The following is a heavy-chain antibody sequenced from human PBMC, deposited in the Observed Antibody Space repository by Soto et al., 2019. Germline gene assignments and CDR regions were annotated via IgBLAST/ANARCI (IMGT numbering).Heavy chain of an antibody. CDR3: ARHGSLDYSYYVDV. CDR2: IYYSGST. Sequence: QLQLQESGPGLVKPSKTLSLTCTVSGGSISSSSYYWGWIRQPPGKGLEWIGTIYYSGSTYYNPSLKSRVTLSVDTSKKQCSLKLSSVTAADTAVYYCARHGSLDYSYYVDVWGKGTTVTVSS. D-gene: IGHD3-16*01. CDR1: GGSISSSSYY. V-gene: IGHV4-39*01. J-gene: IGHJ6*03.